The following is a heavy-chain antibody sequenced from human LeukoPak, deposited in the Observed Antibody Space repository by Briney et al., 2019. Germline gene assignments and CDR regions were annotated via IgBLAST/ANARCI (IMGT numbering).Heavy chain of an antibody. CDR2: LHAGGNND. CDR1: GFTLGSHG. V-gene: IGHV3-30*02. Sequence: PGGYLRLSCAVSGFTLGSHGMHRVRQAPGKGLEWMAFLHAGGNNDYYADVVRGRFTIYRARCKTTLYLQMNNLRPDDTAVYFCARSFTPREYFDHWGQGTLVIVSS. J-gene: IGHJ1*01. CDR3: ARSFTPREYFDH.